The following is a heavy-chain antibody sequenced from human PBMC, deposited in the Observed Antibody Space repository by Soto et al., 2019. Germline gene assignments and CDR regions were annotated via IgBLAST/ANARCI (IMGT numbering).Heavy chain of an antibody. CDR1: GGSSIRYY. J-gene: IGHJ6*03. V-gene: IGHV4-59*01. CDR2: IYYSGST. Sequence: SETHSLTCTVSGGSSIRYYWSWIRQPPGKGLEWIEYIYYSGSTNYNPSLKSRVTISVDTSKNQFSLKLSSVTAADTAVYYCARERSEIVVVPAAMPDYYYYMGVWGKGTTVTVSS. CDR3: ARERSEIVVVPAAMPDYYYYMGV. D-gene: IGHD2-2*01.